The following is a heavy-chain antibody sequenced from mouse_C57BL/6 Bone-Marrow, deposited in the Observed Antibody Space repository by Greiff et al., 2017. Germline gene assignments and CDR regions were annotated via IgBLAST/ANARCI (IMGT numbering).Heavy chain of an antibody. CDR1: GYTFTSYW. CDR2: IDPSDSYT. Sequence: VQLQQPGAELVRPGTSVKLSCKASGYTFTSYWMHWVKQRPGQGLEWIGVIDPSDSYTNYNQKFKGKATLTVATSSSTAYMQLSSLTSEDSSVYYCARSSFAYWGQGTLVTVSA. J-gene: IGHJ3*01. CDR3: ARSSFAY. V-gene: IGHV1-59*01.